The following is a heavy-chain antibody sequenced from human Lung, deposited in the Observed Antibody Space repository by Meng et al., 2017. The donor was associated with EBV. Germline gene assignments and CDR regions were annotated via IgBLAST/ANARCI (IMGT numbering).Heavy chain of an antibody. J-gene: IGHJ4*02. D-gene: IGHD1-26*01. Sequence: QLGQSGVEGKKSGASVKVSCKASGYTFTNYGITWVRQAPGQGLEWMGWISAYNGNTNYAQTLQGRVTMTTDTSTSTAYMELRSLRSDDTAVYYCARVEVGITSGDYWGQGTLVTVSS. CDR2: ISAYNGNT. V-gene: IGHV1-18*01. CDR1: GYTFTNYG. CDR3: ARVEVGITSGDY.